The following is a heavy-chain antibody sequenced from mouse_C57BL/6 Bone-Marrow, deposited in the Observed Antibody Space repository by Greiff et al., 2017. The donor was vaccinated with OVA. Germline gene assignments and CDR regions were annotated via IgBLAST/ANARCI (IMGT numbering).Heavy chain of an antibody. V-gene: IGHV5-4*01. D-gene: IGHD1-1*01. Sequence: EVKLVESGGGLVKPGGSLPLSFSASLFTFSRSAMSWVRQTPEKRLEWVATISDGGSYTYYPDNVKGRFTISRDNAKNNLYLQMSHLKSEDTAMYYCARDRDNYYYGSGYFDVWGTGTTVTVSS. J-gene: IGHJ1*03. CDR1: LFTFSRSA. CDR3: ARDRDNYYYGSGYFDV. CDR2: ISDGGSYT.